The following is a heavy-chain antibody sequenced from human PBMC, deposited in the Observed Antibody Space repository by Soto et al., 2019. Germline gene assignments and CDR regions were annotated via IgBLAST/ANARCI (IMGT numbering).Heavy chain of an antibody. Sequence: GGSLRLSCAASGFTFSTYGMHWVRQAPGKGLEWVAVIWYDGTNKYYADSAKGRFTISRDNSKSTRYLQMNSLRVEDTALYYCTRVDYVVQTGYPYGMDVWGQGTTVTVSS. CDR1: GFTFSTYG. J-gene: IGHJ6*02. D-gene: IGHD3-9*01. CDR2: IWYDGTNK. CDR3: TRVDYVVQTGYPYGMDV. V-gene: IGHV3-33*01.